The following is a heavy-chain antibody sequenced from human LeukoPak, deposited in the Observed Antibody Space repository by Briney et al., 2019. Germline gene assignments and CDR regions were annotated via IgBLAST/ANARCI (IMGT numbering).Heavy chain of an antibody. CDR2: IFYSGST. Sequence: SETLSLTCTVSGGSISTSSYYWGWVRQPPGKGLEWIGNIFYSGSTYYSPSLKSRVTMSVDTSKNQFSLKLSSVTAADTAVYYCARDWGAAGGWFDPWGQGTLVTVSS. J-gene: IGHJ5*02. CDR1: GGSISTSSYY. CDR3: ARDWGAAGGWFDP. D-gene: IGHD6-13*01. V-gene: IGHV4-39*07.